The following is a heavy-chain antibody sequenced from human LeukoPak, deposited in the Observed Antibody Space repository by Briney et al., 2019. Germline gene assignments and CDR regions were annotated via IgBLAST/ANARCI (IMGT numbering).Heavy chain of an antibody. D-gene: IGHD6-19*01. CDR1: GFTFSSYW. Sequence: PGGSLRLSCAASGFTFSSYWMTWVRQAPGKGLEWVANIRQDGNEQYYMDSVKGRFTISRDNAKNSLFLQMNSLRAEDTAVYYCARAPHSGGWYLMYWGQGTLVTVSS. V-gene: IGHV3-7*01. CDR2: IRQDGNEQ. J-gene: IGHJ4*02. CDR3: ARAPHSGGWYLMY.